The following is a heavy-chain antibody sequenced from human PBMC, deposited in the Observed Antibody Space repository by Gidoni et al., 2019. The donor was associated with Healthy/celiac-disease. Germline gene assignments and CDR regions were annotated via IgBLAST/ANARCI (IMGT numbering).Heavy chain of an antibody. V-gene: IGHV3-21*01. CDR2: ISSSSSYI. D-gene: IGHD3-22*01. Sequence: EVQLVESGGGLVKPGGSLRLSCAASGFTFSSYSMNWVRQAPGKGLEWVSSISSSSSYIYYADSVKGRFTISRVNAKNSLYLQMNSLRAEDTAVYYCARDKGTMIAIRAFDICGQGTMVTVSS. J-gene: IGHJ3*02. CDR1: GFTFSSYS. CDR3: ARDKGTMIAIRAFDI.